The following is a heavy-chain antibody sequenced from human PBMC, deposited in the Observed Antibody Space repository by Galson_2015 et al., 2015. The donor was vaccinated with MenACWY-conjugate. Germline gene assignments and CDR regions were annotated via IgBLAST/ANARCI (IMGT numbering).Heavy chain of an antibody. J-gene: IGHJ4*02. V-gene: IGHV3-23*01. CDR1: GFTFRNYW. CDR2: ISKSGDST. Sequence: SLRLSCAASGFTFRNYWMTWVRQAPGKGLEWVSAISKSGDSTNYADPVKGRFTISRDNSRNTLFLQMNSLRAEDTAVYYCAKGSWEDSWGQGTLVTVSS. D-gene: IGHD1-26*01. CDR3: AKGSWEDS.